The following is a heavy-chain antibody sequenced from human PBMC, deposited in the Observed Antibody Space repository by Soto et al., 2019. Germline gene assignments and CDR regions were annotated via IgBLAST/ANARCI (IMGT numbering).Heavy chain of an antibody. CDR2: IYSGGST. CDR1: GFTFSSYW. J-gene: IGHJ6*02. V-gene: IGHV3-74*01. CDR3: AKGRSYYYYYGVDV. Sequence: GRSLRLSCAASGFTFSSYWMHWVRQAPGKGLVWVSRIYSGGSTYYADSVKGRFTISRDNSKSTLYLQMNSLRAEDTALYYCAKGRSYYYYYGVDVWGQGTTVTVSS.